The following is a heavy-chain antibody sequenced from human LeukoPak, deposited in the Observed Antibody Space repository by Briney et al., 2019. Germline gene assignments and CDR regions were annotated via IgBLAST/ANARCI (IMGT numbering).Heavy chain of an antibody. CDR1: GGSISSGDYY. Sequence: SETLSLTCTVSGGSISSGDYYWSWIRQHPGKGLEWIGYIYYSGSTYYNPSLKSRVTISVDTSKNQFSLKLSSVTAADTAVYYCARDSFYRGGAGYWGQGTLVTVSS. CDR2: IYYSGST. V-gene: IGHV4-31*03. D-gene: IGHD2-21*01. J-gene: IGHJ4*02. CDR3: ARDSFYRGGAGY.